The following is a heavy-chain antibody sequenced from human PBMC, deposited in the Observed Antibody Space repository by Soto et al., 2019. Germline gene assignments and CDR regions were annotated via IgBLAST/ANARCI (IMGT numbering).Heavy chain of an antibody. D-gene: IGHD3-9*01. CDR1: GDSFSISNYF. CDR3: ARGGVLRYFDWYGY. V-gene: IGHV4-39*01. J-gene: IGHJ4*02. CDR2: IFYSGCN. Sequence: SDTLSLTCTVYGDSFSISNYFWGCFLQPSGKGLEWIGTIFYSGCNYYNPSLKCRVTISVDTSKNQFSLKLTSVTAADTALYYCARGGVLRYFDWYGYWGQGTLVA.